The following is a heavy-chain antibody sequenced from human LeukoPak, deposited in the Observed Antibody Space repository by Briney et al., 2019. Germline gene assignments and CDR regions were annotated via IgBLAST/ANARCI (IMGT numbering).Heavy chain of an antibody. V-gene: IGHV3-9*01. CDR3: VKVTAAGFVDH. Sequence: PGGSLRLSCAASGFIFDDYAMHWVRQAPGKGLEWVSGIGWNSGGIVYADSVKGRFTISRDNAKNSLYLQMNSLGAEDTALYYCVKVTAAGFVDHWGQGTLVTVSS. J-gene: IGHJ4*02. D-gene: IGHD6-13*01. CDR2: IGWNSGGI. CDR1: GFIFDDYA.